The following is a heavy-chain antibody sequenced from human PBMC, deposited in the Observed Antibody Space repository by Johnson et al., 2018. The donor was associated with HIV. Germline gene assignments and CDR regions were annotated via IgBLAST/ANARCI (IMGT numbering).Heavy chain of an antibody. D-gene: IGHD6-6*01. CDR3: ARAKSIAIRGGAFDI. CDR2: ISYDGSNK. J-gene: IGHJ3*02. Sequence: QMLLVESGGGVVQPGRSLRLSCAVSGFTFSSYPMHWVRQAPGKGLEWVAVISYDGSNKYYADSVKGRFTISRDNSKNTLYLQMNSLRADDTAVYYCARAKSIAIRGGAFDIWGQGTTVTVSS. V-gene: IGHV3-30*04. CDR1: GFTFSSYP.